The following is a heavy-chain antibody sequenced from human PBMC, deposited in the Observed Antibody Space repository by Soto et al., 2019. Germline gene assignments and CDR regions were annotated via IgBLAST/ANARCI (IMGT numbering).Heavy chain of an antibody. J-gene: IGHJ6*02. D-gene: IGHD6-19*01. CDR2: INPNSGGT. CDR1: GYTFTGYY. Sequence: ASVKVSCKASGYTFTGYYMHWVRQAPGQGLEWMGWINPNSGGTNYAQKFQGRVTMTRDTSISTAYMELSRLRSDDTAVYYCARDLPDSSGWYYYYYGMDVWGQGTTVTVSS. CDR3: ARDLPDSSGWYYYYYGMDV. V-gene: IGHV1-2*02.